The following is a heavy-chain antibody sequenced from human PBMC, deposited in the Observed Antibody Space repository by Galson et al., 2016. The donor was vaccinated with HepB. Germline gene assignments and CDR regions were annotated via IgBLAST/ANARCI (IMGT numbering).Heavy chain of an antibody. V-gene: IGHV5-51*01. J-gene: IGHJ4*02. CDR3: ARLMDGDYANY. CDR1: EYSFVRYW. Sequence: QSGAEVKKPGESLKISCQGSEYSFVRYWIGWVRQMPGKGLEYVGIMYPGNSETRYSPSFQGQVTISADKSISTAYLQWSSLKASGTATYYCARLMDGDYANYWGQGTLVTVSS. CDR2: MYPGNSET. D-gene: IGHD4-17*01.